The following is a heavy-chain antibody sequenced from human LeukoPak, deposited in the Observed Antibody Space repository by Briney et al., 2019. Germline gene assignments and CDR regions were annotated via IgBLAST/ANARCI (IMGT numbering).Heavy chain of an antibody. CDR2: IKQDGSEK. CDR1: GFTSSNYW. CDR3: ARASDPWLQLT. D-gene: IGHD5-24*01. Sequence: GGSLRLSCAASGFTSSNYWMIWVRQAPGKRLEWVGNIKQDGSEKRYADSVRGRFTISRDNAQTSLYLQMNSLRAEDTAVYYGARASDPWLQLTWGQGTLVTVSS. V-gene: IGHV3-7*05. J-gene: IGHJ5*02.